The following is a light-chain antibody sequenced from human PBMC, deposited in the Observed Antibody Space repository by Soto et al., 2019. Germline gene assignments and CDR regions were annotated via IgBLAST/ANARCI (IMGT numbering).Light chain of an antibody. V-gene: IGKV3-15*01. J-gene: IGKJ1*01. CDR3: QQYNNWPRT. Sequence: EIVMTQSPATLSLSPGERATLSCRASQSVSSNLAWYQQKPGQAPRPVIYGASTRATGIPARFSGSGSGTEFTLTISSLQSEDFAVYYCQQYNNWPRTFGQGTKVDIK. CDR2: GAS. CDR1: QSVSSN.